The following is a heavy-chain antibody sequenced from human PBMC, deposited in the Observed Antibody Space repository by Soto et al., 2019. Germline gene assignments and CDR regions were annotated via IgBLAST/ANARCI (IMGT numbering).Heavy chain of an antibody. J-gene: IGHJ6*02. CDR3: ARDTSRKVRGGKDYGMDV. D-gene: IGHD3-10*01. CDR2: ISYDGSSK. CDR1: GFTFSSFA. Sequence: GGSLRLSCAASGFTFSSFAMHWVRQAPGKGLEWVAAISYDGSSKYYADPAKGRFTISRDNSKNTLYLQTNSLGAEDTAVYYCARDTSRKVRGGKDYGMDVWGQGTLVTVSS. V-gene: IGHV3-30-3*01.